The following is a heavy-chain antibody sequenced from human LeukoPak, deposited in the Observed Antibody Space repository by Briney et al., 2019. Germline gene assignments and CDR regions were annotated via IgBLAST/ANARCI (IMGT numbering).Heavy chain of an antibody. CDR3: ASAPSGSYPYAFDI. CDR1: GGTFSSYA. V-gene: IGHV1-69*13. Sequence: SVTVSCKASGGTFSSYAISWVRQAPGQGLEWMGGIIPIFGTANYAQKFQGRVTITADESTSTAYMELSSLRSEDTAVYYCASAPSGSYPYAFDIWGQGTMVTVSS. D-gene: IGHD1-26*01. J-gene: IGHJ3*02. CDR2: IIPIFGTA.